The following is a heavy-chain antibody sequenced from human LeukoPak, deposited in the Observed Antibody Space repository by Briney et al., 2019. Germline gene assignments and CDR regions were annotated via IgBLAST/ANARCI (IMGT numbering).Heavy chain of an antibody. CDR3: ARAPSNYYYYMDV. CDR1: GFTFSSYW. V-gene: IGHV3-7*01. Sequence: GGSLRLSCAASGFTFSSYWMSWVRQAPGKGLEWVANIKQDGSEKYYVDSVKGRFTISRDNAKNSLYLQMNSLRAEDTAVYYCARAPSNYYYYMDVWGKGTTVTVSS. J-gene: IGHJ6*03. CDR2: IKQDGSEK.